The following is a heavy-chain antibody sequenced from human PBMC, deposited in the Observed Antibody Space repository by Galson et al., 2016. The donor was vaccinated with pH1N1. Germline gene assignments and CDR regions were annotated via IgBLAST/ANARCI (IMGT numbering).Heavy chain of an antibody. CDR1: GGIFTFSSYD. Sequence: SVKVSCKASGGIFTFSSYDINWVRQATGQGLEWMGWMNPNSGNTGYAQKFQGRVTMTRNTSISTAYMELSSLRSEDTAVYYCARGPGVGAIDYWGQGTLVTVSS. J-gene: IGHJ4*02. CDR3: ARGPGVGAIDY. V-gene: IGHV1-8*02. D-gene: IGHD1-26*01. CDR2: MNPNSGNT.